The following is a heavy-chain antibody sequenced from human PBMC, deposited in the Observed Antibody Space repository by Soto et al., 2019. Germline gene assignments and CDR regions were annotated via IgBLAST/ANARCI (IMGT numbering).Heavy chain of an antibody. CDR1: GGTFSSYA. J-gene: IGHJ5*02. Sequence: ASVKVSCKASGGTFSSYAISWVRQAPGQGLEWMGGIIPIFGTANYAQKFQGRVTITADESTSTAYMELSSLRSEDTAVYYCAKSDSYVNWFDPWGQGTLVTVSS. D-gene: IGHD5-18*01. V-gene: IGHV1-69*13. CDR2: IIPIFGTA. CDR3: AKSDSYVNWFDP.